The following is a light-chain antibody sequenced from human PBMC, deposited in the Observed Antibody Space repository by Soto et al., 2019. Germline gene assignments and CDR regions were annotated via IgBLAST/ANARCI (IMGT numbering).Light chain of an antibody. V-gene: IGKV3-15*01. CDR1: QSINSN. CDR2: GAS. J-gene: IGKJ1*01. Sequence: IVMTQSPATLSVSVGERATLSCRASQSINSNLAWYQQKPGQAPRLLIYGASTRATGIPARFSGSGSGTEFTLTISSLQSEDFAVYYCQQYNNWPRTFGQGTKVDIK. CDR3: QQYNNWPRT.